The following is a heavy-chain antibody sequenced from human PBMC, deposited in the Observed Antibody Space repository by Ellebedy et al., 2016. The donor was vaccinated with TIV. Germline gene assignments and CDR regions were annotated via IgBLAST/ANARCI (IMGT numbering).Heavy chain of an antibody. CDR2: IYSGAGT. J-gene: IGHJ3*02. CDR3: ARDTAYMHAFDI. D-gene: IGHD4-11*01. V-gene: IGHV3-53*01. Sequence: GESLKISCAASGFTVSSSYMSWVRQAPGKGLEWVSVIYSGAGTYYAASVKGRFPISRDNSKNTLFLQMNSLRAEDTAVYYCARDTAYMHAFDIWGQGTMVSVSS. CDR1: GFTVSSSY.